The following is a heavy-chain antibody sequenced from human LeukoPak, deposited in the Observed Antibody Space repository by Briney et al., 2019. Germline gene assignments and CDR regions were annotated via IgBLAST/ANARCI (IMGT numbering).Heavy chain of an antibody. CDR1: GFTFSSYG. J-gene: IGHJ6*02. Sequence: GGSLRLSCAASGFTFSSYGMHWVRQAPGKGLEWVSAISGSGGSTYYADSVKGRFTISRDNSKNTLYLQMNSLRAEDTAVYYCAKGTVTSLYYYYGMDVWGQGTTVTVSS. V-gene: IGHV3-23*01. D-gene: IGHD4-17*01. CDR2: ISGSGGST. CDR3: AKGTVTSLYYYYGMDV.